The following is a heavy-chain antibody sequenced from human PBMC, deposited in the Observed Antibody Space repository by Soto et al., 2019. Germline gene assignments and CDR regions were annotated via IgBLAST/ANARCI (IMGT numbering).Heavy chain of an antibody. J-gene: IGHJ6*03. Sequence: QITLKESGPTLMKPGQTLTLTCTFSGFSLTTDGVGVGWIRQSPGKALEWLASTYWDGDKRYTPSLKSRLTIITDTSKTQVVLMMSNMDPVDTGTYYCVRSVRGQGCSGGSCYYTDVWGKGTTVTVSS. CDR2: TYWDGDK. CDR1: GFSLTTDGVG. D-gene: IGHD2-15*01. CDR3: VRSVRGQGCSGGSCYYTDV. V-gene: IGHV2-5*02.